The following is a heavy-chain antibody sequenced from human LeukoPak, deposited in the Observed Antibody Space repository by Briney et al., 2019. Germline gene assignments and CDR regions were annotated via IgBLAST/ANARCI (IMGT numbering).Heavy chain of an antibody. Sequence: SVKVSCKASGGTFSSYAISWVRQAPGQGLEWMGGIVPIFGTANYAQKFQGRVTITADESTSTAYMELSSLRSEDTAVYYCASGGGFGELQVDYWGQGTLVTVSS. V-gene: IGHV1-69*13. CDR3: ASGGGFGELQVDY. J-gene: IGHJ4*02. CDR1: GGTFSSYA. D-gene: IGHD3-10*01. CDR2: IVPIFGTA.